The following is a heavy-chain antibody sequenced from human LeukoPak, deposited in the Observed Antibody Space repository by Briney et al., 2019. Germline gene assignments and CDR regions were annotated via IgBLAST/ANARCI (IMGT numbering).Heavy chain of an antibody. V-gene: IGHV3-9*01. Sequence: PGGSLRLSCAASGFRFSSYEMNWVRQAPGRGLEWVSGISWNSGSIGYADSVKGRFTISRDNAKNSLYLQMNSLRAEDTALHYCAKDSSAYYYYMDVCGKGTTVTVSS. CDR3: AKDSSAYYYYMDV. D-gene: IGHD3-10*01. CDR2: ISWNSGSI. J-gene: IGHJ6*03. CDR1: GFRFSSYE.